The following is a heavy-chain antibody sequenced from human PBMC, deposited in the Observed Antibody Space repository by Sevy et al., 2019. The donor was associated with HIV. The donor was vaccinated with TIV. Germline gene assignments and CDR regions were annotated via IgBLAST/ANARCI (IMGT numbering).Heavy chain of an antibody. CDR1: GFTFASYD. Sequence: ASVKVSCKASGFTFASYDIYWVRQATGQGLEWMGWMNTNTGNTGFAQKFQGRVTMTRNTSITTAYMELSNLRSEDTAVYYWARVSGWYLRYGMAVWGQGTTVTVSS. D-gene: IGHD6-19*01. CDR3: ARVSGWYLRYGMAV. V-gene: IGHV1-8*02. CDR2: MNTNTGNT. J-gene: IGHJ6*02.